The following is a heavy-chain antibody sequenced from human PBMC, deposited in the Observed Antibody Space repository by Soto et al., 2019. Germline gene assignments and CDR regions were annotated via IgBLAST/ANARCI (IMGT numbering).Heavy chain of an antibody. CDR3: ARGLILRGAFDI. Sequence: PSETLSLTCAVHGGSFSGYYWSWIRQPPGKGLEWIGEINHSGSTNYNPSLKSRVTISVDTSKNQFSLKLSSVTAADTAVYYCARGLILRGAFDIWGQGTMVT. CDR1: GGSFSGYY. CDR2: INHSGST. V-gene: IGHV4-34*01. J-gene: IGHJ3*02. D-gene: IGHD3-10*01.